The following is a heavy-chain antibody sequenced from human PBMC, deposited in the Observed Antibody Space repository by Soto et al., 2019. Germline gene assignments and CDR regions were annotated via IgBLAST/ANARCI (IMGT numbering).Heavy chain of an antibody. Sequence: GASVKVSCKVSGYTLTELSMHWVRQAPGKGLEWMGGFDPEDGETIYAQKFQGRVTMTEDTSTDTAYMELSSLRSEDTAVYYCATQATIIAAAGTIGPWGQGTLFTVSS. CDR2: FDPEDGET. CDR1: GYTLTELS. D-gene: IGHD6-13*01. CDR3: ATQATIIAAAGTIGP. V-gene: IGHV1-24*01. J-gene: IGHJ5*02.